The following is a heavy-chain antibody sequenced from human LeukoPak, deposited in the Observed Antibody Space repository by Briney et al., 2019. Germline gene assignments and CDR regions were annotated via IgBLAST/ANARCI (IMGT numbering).Heavy chain of an antibody. CDR3: AKNYDSSGYYLYYFDY. CDR2: IRYDGSNK. J-gene: IGHJ4*02. D-gene: IGHD3-22*01. CDR1: GFTFSSYG. Sequence: GGSLRLSCAASGFTFSSYGMHWVRQAPGKGLEWVAFIRYDGSNKYYADSVKGRFTISRDNSKNTLYLQMNSLRAEDTGVYYCAKNYDSSGYYLYYFDYWGQGTLVTVSS. V-gene: IGHV3-30*02.